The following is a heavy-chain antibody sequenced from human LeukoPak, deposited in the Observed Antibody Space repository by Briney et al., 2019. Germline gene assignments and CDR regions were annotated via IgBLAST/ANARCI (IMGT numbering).Heavy chain of an antibody. CDR1: GFTFSSYG. CDR3: ARERYYYGSGSYYFDY. CDR2: IRYDGSNK. J-gene: IGHJ4*02. D-gene: IGHD3-10*01. Sequence: GGSLRLSCAASGFTFSSYGMHWVRQAPGKGLEWVAFIRYDGSNKYYADSVKGRFTISRDNSKNTLYLQMNSLRAEDTAVYYCARERYYYGSGSYYFDYWGQGTLVTVSS. V-gene: IGHV3-30*02.